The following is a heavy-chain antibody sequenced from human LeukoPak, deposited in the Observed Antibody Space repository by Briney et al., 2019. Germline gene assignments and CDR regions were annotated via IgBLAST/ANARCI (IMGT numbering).Heavy chain of an antibody. CDR1: GLTASHNVNNA. D-gene: IGHD2-21*01. J-gene: IGHJ6*02. Sequence: GGSLRLSCAASGLTASHNVNNAMSWVRHAPGKGLEWVSGITTSSSTYYADSVKGRFTISRENANNTLYLHMDSLRAEDTAVYYCAKAPVWNYYYGLDVWGQGTTVTVSS. V-gene: IGHV3-23*01. CDR3: AKAPVWNYYYGLDV. CDR2: ITTSSST.